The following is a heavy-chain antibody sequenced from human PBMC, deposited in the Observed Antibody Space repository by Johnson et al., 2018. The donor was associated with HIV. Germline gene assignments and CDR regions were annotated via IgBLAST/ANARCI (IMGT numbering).Heavy chain of an antibody. Sequence: VQLVESGGGLVQPGESLRLSCAASGFTFSTYDMHWVRQTTGKGLEWVSAIGAAGDTYYADSVKGRFTISRDNSKNTLYLQMNSLRAEDTAVYYCAKDIGGATDAFDIWGQGTMVTVSS. CDR3: AKDIGGATDAFDI. J-gene: IGHJ3*02. CDR1: GFTFSTYD. CDR2: IGAAGDT. V-gene: IGHV3-13*01. D-gene: IGHD1-26*01.